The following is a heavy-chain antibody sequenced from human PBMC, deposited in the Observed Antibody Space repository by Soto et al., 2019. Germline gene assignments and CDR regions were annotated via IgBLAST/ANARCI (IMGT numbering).Heavy chain of an antibody. V-gene: IGHV3-30-3*01. CDR1: GFTFSSYA. CDR3: ARAYYYDSSGYLYYFDY. D-gene: IGHD3-22*01. CDR2: ISYDGSNK. Sequence: PGGSLRLSCAASGFTFSSYAMHWVRQAPGNGLEWVAGISYDGSNKYYADSVKGRFTISRDNSKNTLYLQMNSLRAEDTAVNYCARAYYYDSSGYLYYFDYWGQGTLVTVSS. J-gene: IGHJ4*02.